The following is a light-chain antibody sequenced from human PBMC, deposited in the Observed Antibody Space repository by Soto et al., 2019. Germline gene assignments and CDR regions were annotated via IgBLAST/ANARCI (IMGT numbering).Light chain of an antibody. CDR3: QQSYGTSWT. J-gene: IGKJ1*01. CDR1: QAISTS. CDR2: SAS. Sequence: DIQMTQSPSSLSASVGDRVTITCRASQAISTSLNWYQQKPGNAPNLLIYSASSLQSGVPSRFSGSGSGTDFTLTISSLQPEDFATYYCQQSYGTSWTFGQGTKVEIK. V-gene: IGKV1-39*01.